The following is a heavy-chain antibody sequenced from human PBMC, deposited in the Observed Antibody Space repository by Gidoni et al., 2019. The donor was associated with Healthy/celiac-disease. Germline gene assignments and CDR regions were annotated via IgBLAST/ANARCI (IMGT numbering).Heavy chain of an antibody. V-gene: IGHV3-30*18. CDR3: AKGGQYYDILTGFPYYYYYYMDV. CDR1: GFTFSSYG. J-gene: IGHJ6*03. CDR2: ISYDGSNK. D-gene: IGHD3-9*01. Sequence: QVQLVESGGGVVQPGRSRRLSCAASGFTFSSYGMPWVRQAPGKGLEWVAVISYDGSNKYYADAVKGRFTISRDNSKNTLYLQMNSLRAEDTAVYYCAKGGQYYDILTGFPYYYYYYMDVWGKGTTVTVSS.